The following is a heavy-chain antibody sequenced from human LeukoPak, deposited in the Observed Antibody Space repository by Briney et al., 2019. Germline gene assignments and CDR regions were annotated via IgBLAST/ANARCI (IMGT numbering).Heavy chain of an antibody. CDR3: GRDGGWLRTQNHYRYHGIDF. J-gene: IGHJ6*02. CDR1: GGTFSTYA. CDR2: ILPIFDMA. Sequence: GSSVKLSCTASGGTFSTYAITWVRQAPGQGLEWMGRILPIFDMANYAQTLQGRVTITADKSTRTAYMELSSLRYDDTAVYYCGRDGGWLRTQNHYRYHGIDFWGQGTMVTVSS. V-gene: IGHV1-69*04. D-gene: IGHD5-12*01.